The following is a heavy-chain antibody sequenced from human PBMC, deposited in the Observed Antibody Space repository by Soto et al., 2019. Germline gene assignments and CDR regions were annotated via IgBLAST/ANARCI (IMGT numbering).Heavy chain of an antibody. V-gene: IGHV1-18*01. J-gene: IGHJ4*02. D-gene: IGHD1-26*01. CDR3: ARGRYIVGATQFYFDY. Sequence: QVQLVQSGPEVKKPGASVKVSCKASGYTFGHYGIGWVRQAPGQGLEWVGWISAYNGNTNYAQKLQGRVTMTTDTSTSTAYMELRSLRSDDTAVYYCARGRYIVGATQFYFDYWGQGTLVTVSS. CDR1: GYTFGHYG. CDR2: ISAYNGNT.